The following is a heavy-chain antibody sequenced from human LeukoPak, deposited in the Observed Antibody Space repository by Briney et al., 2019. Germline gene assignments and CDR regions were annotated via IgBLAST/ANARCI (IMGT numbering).Heavy chain of an antibody. CDR2: ISGSGGST. CDR3: AKGVYYDILTGYPYFDY. Sequence: GGSLRLSCAASEFTFSSYVMAWVRQAPGKGLEWVSAISGSGGSTYYADSVKGRFTISRDNSKNTLYLQMNSLRAEDTAVYYCAKGVYYDILTGYPYFDYWGQGTLVTVSS. D-gene: IGHD3-9*01. J-gene: IGHJ4*02. CDR1: EFTFSSYV. V-gene: IGHV3-23*01.